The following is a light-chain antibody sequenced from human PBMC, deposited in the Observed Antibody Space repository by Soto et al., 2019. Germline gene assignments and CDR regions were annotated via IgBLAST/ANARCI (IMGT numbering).Light chain of an antibody. Sequence: TITCRASQSISSWLAWYQQKPGKAPRLLIYKASSLESGVPSRFSGSGSGTEFTLTISSLQPDDFATYYCQQYNSYSYTFGQGTKVDIK. CDR2: KAS. CDR1: QSISSW. J-gene: IGKJ2*01. CDR3: QQYNSYSYT. V-gene: IGKV1-5*03.